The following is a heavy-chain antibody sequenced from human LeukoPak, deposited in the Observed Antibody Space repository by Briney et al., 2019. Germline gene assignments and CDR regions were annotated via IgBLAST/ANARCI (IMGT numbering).Heavy chain of an antibody. CDR2: IYYSGNT. D-gene: IGHD1-26*01. Sequence: PSETLSLTCTVSGGSISSYSWSWIRQPPGKGLEWIGDIYYSGNTKYNPSLKSRVTISVDTPKNQFSLKLSSVTAADTAVYYCARMVPIMGARMGEFDSWGQGTLVTVSS. CDR1: GGSISSYS. CDR3: ARMVPIMGARMGEFDS. V-gene: IGHV4-59*08. J-gene: IGHJ4*02.